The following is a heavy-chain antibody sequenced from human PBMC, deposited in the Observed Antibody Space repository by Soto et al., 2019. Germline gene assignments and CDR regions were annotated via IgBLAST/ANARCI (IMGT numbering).Heavy chain of an antibody. D-gene: IGHD5-12*01. CDR3: AKDIRSGGYSGYYYYYYGMDV. Sequence: GGSLRLSCAASGFTFDDYTMHWVRQAPGKGLEWVSLISWDGGSTYYADSVKGRFTISRDNSKNSLYLQMNSLRTEDTALYYCAKDIRSGGYSGYYYYYYGMDVWGQGTTVTVSS. V-gene: IGHV3-43*01. CDR2: ISWDGGST. CDR1: GFTFDDYT. J-gene: IGHJ6*02.